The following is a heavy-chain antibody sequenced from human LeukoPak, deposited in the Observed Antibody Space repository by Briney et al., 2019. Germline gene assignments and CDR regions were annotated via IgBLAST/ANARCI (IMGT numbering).Heavy chain of an antibody. CDR2: INHSGST. Sequence: SETLSLTCAVYGGPFRGYYWSWIRQPPGKGLEWIGEINHSGSTNYNPSLKSRVTISVDTSKNQFPLKLSSVTAADTAVYYCARGYNRQQWLVDPYYFDYWGQGTLVTVSS. CDR3: ARGYNRQQWLVDPYYFDY. J-gene: IGHJ4*02. V-gene: IGHV4-34*01. D-gene: IGHD6-19*01. CDR1: GGPFRGYY.